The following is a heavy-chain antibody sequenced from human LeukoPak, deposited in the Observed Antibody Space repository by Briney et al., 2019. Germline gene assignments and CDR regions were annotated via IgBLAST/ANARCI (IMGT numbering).Heavy chain of an antibody. J-gene: IGHJ4*02. D-gene: IGHD2-2*01. CDR3: ARGPIYCSSTSCFPYYFDY. CDR2: IYHSGST. Sequence: ASETLSLTYAVSGGSISSGGYSWSWIRQPPGKGLEWIGYIYHSGSTYYNPSLKSRVTISVDRSKNQFSLKLSSVTAADTAVYYCARGPIYCSSTSCFPYYFDYWGQGTLVTVSS. V-gene: IGHV4-30-2*01. CDR1: GGSISSGGYS.